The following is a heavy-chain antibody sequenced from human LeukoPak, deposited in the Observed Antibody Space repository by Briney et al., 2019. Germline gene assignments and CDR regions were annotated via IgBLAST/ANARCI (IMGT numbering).Heavy chain of an antibody. J-gene: IGHJ4*02. D-gene: IGHD6-19*01. CDR3: AKGGSGWYPGFDY. V-gene: IGHV3-23*01. Sequence: GGSLRLSCAASGFTFSSYAMSWVRQAPGKGLEWVSAISGSGGSTYYADSVKGRFTISRDNSRNTLYLQMNSLRVEDTAVYYCAKGGSGWYPGFDYWGQGILVTVSS. CDR1: GFTFSSYA. CDR2: ISGSGGST.